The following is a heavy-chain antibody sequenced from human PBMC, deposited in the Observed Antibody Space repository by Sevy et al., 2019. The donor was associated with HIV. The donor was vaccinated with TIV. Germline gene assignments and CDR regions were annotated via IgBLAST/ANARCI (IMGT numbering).Heavy chain of an antibody. CDR1: GFTFSDHY. Sequence: GGSLRLSCVASGFTFSDHYMEWVRQAPGKGLEWVGRTRNKPDGYTTEYAASVKGRFTISRDEPNNSLYVQMNVLKAEDKAVYYCASHAGIAAAGRVFDYWGQGTLVTVSS. CDR2: TRNKPDGYTT. D-gene: IGHD6-13*01. V-gene: IGHV3-72*01. CDR3: ASHAGIAAAGRVFDY. J-gene: IGHJ4*02.